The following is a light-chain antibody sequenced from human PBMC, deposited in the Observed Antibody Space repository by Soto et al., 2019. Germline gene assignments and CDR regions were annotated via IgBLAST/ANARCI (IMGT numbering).Light chain of an antibody. CDR1: QSVRSNY. J-gene: IGKJ1*01. CDR3: QQYRDLPQT. CDR2: NSS. Sequence: ETVLTQSPGTLSLSPGERATLSCRASQSVRSNYLAWYQQKPGQAPRLLIYNSSTRATGIPDRFSGSGSGTDFTLTISRLEPEDFALYYRQQYRDLPQTFGQGTKV. V-gene: IGKV3-20*01.